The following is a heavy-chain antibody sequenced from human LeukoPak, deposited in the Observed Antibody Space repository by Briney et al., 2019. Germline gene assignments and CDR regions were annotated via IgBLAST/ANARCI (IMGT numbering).Heavy chain of an antibody. J-gene: IGHJ1*01. Sequence: SETLSLTCTVSGGSISNCYWSWIRQPPGKGLEWIGYIYYSGSTNYNPSLKSRVTISVDTSKNQFSLKLSSVTAADTAVYYCARVPDSSGWYQFQHWGQGTLVTVSS. V-gene: IGHV4-59*08. D-gene: IGHD6-19*01. CDR2: IYYSGST. CDR1: GGSISNCY. CDR3: ARVPDSSGWYQFQH.